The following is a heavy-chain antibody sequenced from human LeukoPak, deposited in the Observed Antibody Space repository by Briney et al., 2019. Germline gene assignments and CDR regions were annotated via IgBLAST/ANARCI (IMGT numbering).Heavy chain of an antibody. V-gene: IGHV1-46*01. CDR1: RYTFTPYY. CDR2: INPTSANT. D-gene: IGHD6-13*01. J-gene: IGHJ4*02. CDR3: ARDQRGGRISWYSHFDF. Sequence: GASVKVSCKAYRYTFTPYYMHWVRQAPGQGLEWMGIINPTSANTRYAQKFQGGVTMTRDTSTSTVYMELSSLTSEDTAVYYCARDQRGGRISWYSHFDFWGQGTLVTVSS.